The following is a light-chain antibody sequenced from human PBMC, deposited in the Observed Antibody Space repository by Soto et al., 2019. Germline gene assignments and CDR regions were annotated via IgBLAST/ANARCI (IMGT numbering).Light chain of an antibody. CDR1: SGSIASNY. Sequence: NFMLTQPHSVSESPGKTVTISCTRSSGSIASNYVQWYQQRPGSSPTTVIYEDNHRPSGVPDRFSGSIDSSSNSASLTISGRKTEGEADYYCQSYDSSNQVFGGGPTLTVL. CDR2: EDN. J-gene: IGLJ3*02. V-gene: IGLV6-57*01. CDR3: QSYDSSNQV.